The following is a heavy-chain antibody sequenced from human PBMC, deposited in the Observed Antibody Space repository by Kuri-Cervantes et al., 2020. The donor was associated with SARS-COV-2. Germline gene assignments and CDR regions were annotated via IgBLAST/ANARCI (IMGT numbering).Heavy chain of an antibody. J-gene: IGHJ4*02. D-gene: IGHD1-26*01. Sequence: SETLSLTCTVSGGSISRSSHFWGWIRQPPGKGLEWIGSIHYRGTTYYKPSLNSRVTISVDTSKNLFSLKLSSVTAADTAVYYCAKASIVGATYFDYWGQGTLVTVSS. CDR3: AKASIVGATYFDY. CDR1: GGSISRSSHF. CDR2: IHYRGTT. V-gene: IGHV4-39*02.